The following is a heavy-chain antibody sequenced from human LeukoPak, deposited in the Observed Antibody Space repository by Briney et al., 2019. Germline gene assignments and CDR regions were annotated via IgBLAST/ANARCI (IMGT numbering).Heavy chain of an antibody. J-gene: IGHJ4*02. V-gene: IGHV3-23*01. CDR1: GFTFSTYA. Sequence: GGSLRLSCAASGFTFSTYAMSWVRKAPGKGLEWVSAISGSGGSTYYADSVKGRFTISRDNSKNTVYLQMNSLRADDTAVYYCAKDLSPGVYWGQGTLVTVSS. CDR2: ISGSGGST. CDR3: AKDLSPGVY.